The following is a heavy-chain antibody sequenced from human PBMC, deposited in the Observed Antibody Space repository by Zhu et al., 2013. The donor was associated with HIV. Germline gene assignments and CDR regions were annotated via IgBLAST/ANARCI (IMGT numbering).Heavy chain of an antibody. J-gene: IGHJ3*02. D-gene: IGHD5-12*01. CDR3: ARDRGDGYNYGNDAFDI. V-gene: IGHV1-69*01. CDR1: GGTFSSYA. CDR2: IIPIFGTA. Sequence: QVQLVQSGAEVKKPGSSVKVSCKASGGTFSSYAISWVRQAPGQGLEWMGGIIPIFGTANYAQKFQGRVTITADESTSTAYMELSSLRSEDTAVYYCARDRGDGYNYGNDAFDIWGQGTMVTVSS.